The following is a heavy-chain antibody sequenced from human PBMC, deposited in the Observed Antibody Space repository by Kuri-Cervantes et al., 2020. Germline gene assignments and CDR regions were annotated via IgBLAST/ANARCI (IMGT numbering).Heavy chain of an antibody. Sequence: GESLKISCAASGFTFSSYGMHWVRQAPGKGLEWVAVIWYDGSNKYYADSVKGRFTISRDNAKNTLYLQMNSLRDEDTAMYYCARVGSSSWYARNDAFDIWGQGTMVTVSS. CDR1: GFTFSSYG. CDR2: IWYDGSNK. CDR3: ARVGSSSWYARNDAFDI. D-gene: IGHD6-13*01. J-gene: IGHJ3*02. V-gene: IGHV3-33*08.